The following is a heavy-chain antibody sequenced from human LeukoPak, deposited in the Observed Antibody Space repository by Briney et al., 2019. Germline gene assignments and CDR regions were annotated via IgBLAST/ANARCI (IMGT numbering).Heavy chain of an antibody. CDR3: ARHFYTAVAAPLDY. CDR1: GGSISSYY. Sequence: PSETLSLTCTVSGGSISSYYWSWIRQPPGKGLEWIGYIYYSGSTNYNPSLKSRVTISVDTSKNQFSLKLSSVTAADTAVYYCARHFYTAVAAPLDYWGQGTLVTVSS. J-gene: IGHJ4*02. V-gene: IGHV4-59*08. CDR2: IYYSGST. D-gene: IGHD6-19*01.